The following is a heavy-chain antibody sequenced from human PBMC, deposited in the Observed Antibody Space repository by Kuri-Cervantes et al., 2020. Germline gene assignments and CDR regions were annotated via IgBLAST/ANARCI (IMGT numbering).Heavy chain of an antibody. J-gene: IGHJ4*02. CDR2: IRFDGAIG. CDR1: GFTSRNHG. Sequence: GESLKISCAASGFTSRNHGIHWVRQSLGKGLEWVAFIRFDGAIGYYADSVQGRFAISRDNAKNSLYLQMNSLRAEDTAVYYCARDRGGTMIVVAGDYWGQGTLVTVSS. V-gene: IGHV3-30*02. CDR3: ARDRGGTMIVVAGDY. D-gene: IGHD3-22*01.